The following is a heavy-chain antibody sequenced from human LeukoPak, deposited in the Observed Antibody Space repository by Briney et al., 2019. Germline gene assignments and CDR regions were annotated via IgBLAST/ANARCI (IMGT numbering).Heavy chain of an antibody. J-gene: IGHJ4*02. V-gene: IGHV3-23*01. CDR2: ISGSGGST. D-gene: IGHD3-22*01. CDR3: AKDRYDSSGYADY. Sequence: GGSLRLSCAASGFTFSSYGMSWVRQAPGKGLEWVSAISGSGGSTYYADSVKGRLTISRDNSKNTLYLQMNSLRAEDTAVYYCAKDRYDSSGYADYWGQGALVTVSS. CDR1: GFTFSSYG.